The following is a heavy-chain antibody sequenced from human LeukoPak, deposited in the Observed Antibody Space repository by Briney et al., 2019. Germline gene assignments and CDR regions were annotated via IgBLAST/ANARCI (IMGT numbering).Heavy chain of an antibody. CDR1: GFTFSSYG. D-gene: IGHD6-19*01. V-gene: IGHV3-23*01. CDR2: ISGSGGST. CDR3: AKRIAVAVDEY. J-gene: IGHJ4*02. Sequence: GGSLGLSCAASGFTFSSYGMTWVRQAPGKGLEWVSTISGSGGSTYYGDSVKGRFIISRDNSKNTLYLQMNSLRVEDTAVYYCAKRIAVAVDEYWGQGTLVTVSS.